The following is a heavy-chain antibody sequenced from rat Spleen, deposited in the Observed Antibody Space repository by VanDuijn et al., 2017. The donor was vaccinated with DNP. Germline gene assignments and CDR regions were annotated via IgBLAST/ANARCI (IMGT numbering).Heavy chain of an antibody. CDR2: ITKTGDGS. CDR1: GFIFSNYW. CDR3: ARLGTQGFTY. Sequence: EVQLVESGGGPVQPGRSLKLSCVASGFIFSNYWMTWIRQAPGKGLEWVASITKTGDGSYYSDSVKGRFSISRDNAKSTLYLQVNSITTEDTATYYCARLGTQGFTYWGQGTLVTVSS. V-gene: IGHV5-31*01. D-gene: IGHD1-5*01. J-gene: IGHJ3*01.